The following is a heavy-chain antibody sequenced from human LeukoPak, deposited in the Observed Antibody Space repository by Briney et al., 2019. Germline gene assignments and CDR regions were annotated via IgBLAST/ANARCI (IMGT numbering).Heavy chain of an antibody. V-gene: IGHV3-64*01. D-gene: IGHD1-26*01. CDR2: ITSNGVLT. Sequence: PGGSLRLSCAGSGFAFSSYSIQWVRQAPGKGLESVSAITSNGVLTYYANSARGRFTISRDNSKNTLYLQMGSLRAEDMAVYYCARVTAGATTSNYYYYHMDVWGQGTTVTVSS. CDR3: ARVTAGATTSNYYYYHMDV. J-gene: IGHJ6*02. CDR1: GFAFSSYS.